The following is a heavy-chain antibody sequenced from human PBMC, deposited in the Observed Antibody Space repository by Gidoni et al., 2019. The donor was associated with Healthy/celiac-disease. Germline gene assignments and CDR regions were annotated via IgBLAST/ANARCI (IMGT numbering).Heavy chain of an antibody. V-gene: IGHV1-3*01. CDR3: ARVSGWVPAANDAFDI. Sequence: QVQLVQSGAEVKKLGASVKVSCKASGYTFTSYAMHWVRQAPGQRLEWMGWINAGNGNTKYSQKFQGRVTITRDTSASTAYMELSSLRSEDTAVYYCARVSGWVPAANDAFDIWGQGTMVTVSS. D-gene: IGHD2-2*01. CDR1: GYTFTSYA. CDR2: INAGNGNT. J-gene: IGHJ3*02.